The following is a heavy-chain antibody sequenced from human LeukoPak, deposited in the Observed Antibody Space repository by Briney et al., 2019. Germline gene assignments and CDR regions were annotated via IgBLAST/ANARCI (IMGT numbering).Heavy chain of an antibody. Sequence: SETLSLTCTVSGGSVSRGSYYWSWIRQPPGKELEWIGYIYYSGSTNYNPSLKSRVTISVDTSKNQFSLKLSSVTAADTAVYYCARFLWGWYYFDYWGQGTLVTVSS. D-gene: IGHD6-19*01. CDR2: IYYSGST. J-gene: IGHJ4*02. CDR1: GGSVSRGSYY. CDR3: ARFLWGWYYFDY. V-gene: IGHV4-61*01.